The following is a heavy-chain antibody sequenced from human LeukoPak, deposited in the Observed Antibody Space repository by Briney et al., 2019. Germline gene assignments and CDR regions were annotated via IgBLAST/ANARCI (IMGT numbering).Heavy chain of an antibody. D-gene: IGHD6-13*01. J-gene: IGHJ4*02. V-gene: IGHV1-2*02. CDR2: INPNRGGA. CDR3: AITTTIAAAGLDY. Sequence: GASVKVSCKASGYTFTGHYLHWVRQAPGQGLEWMGWINPNRGGAKYAQKFQGRVTKTRDTPISTAYMELSRLSSDDTAVYYCAITTTIAAAGLDYWGQGTLVTVSS. CDR1: GYTFTGHY.